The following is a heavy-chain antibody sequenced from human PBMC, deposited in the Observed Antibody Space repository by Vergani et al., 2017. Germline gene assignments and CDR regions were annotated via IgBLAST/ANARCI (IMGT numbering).Heavy chain of an antibody. CDR1: GFTFSSYD. CDR3: ARAGSGELADYYYGMDV. Sequence: EVQLVESGGGLVQPGGSLRLSCAASGFTFSSYDMHWVRQATGKGLEWVSAIGTAGDTYYPGSVKGRFTISRENAKNSLYLQMNSLRAGDTAGYYCARAGSGELADYYYGMDVWGQGTTVTVSS. J-gene: IGHJ6*02. D-gene: IGHD1-26*01. V-gene: IGHV3-13*04. CDR2: IGTAGDT.